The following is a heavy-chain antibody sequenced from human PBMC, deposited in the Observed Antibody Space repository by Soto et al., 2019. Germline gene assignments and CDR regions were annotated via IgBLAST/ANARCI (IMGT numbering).Heavy chain of an antibody. CDR1: GFTFTNCA. CDR2: VGSDGMHK. J-gene: IGHJ4*02. D-gene: IGHD2-15*01. CDR3: AREVILDAPDYLHY. Sequence: QVQLVESGGGVVQPGRSLRLSCAASGFTFTNCAMHWVRQAPGKGLEWVAVVGSDGMHKYYGDFVKGRFTISRDTSDNTVYLRMERLASEDMAVYYCAREVILDAPDYLHYCGRGPLVTVSS. V-gene: IGHV3-30*01.